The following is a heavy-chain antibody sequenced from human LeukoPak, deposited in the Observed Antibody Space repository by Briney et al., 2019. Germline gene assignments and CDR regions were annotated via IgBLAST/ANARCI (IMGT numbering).Heavy chain of an antibody. J-gene: IGHJ6*02. D-gene: IGHD5-12*01. CDR3: AKKQGGIIVATTLHYYYGMDV. Sequence: GGSLRLSCAAPGFTFSSYAMSWVRQAPGKGLEWVSAISGSGGSTYYADSVKGRFTISRDNSKNTLYLQMNSLRAEDTAVYYCAKKQGGIIVATTLHYYYGMDVWGQGTTVTVSS. V-gene: IGHV3-23*01. CDR2: ISGSGGST. CDR1: GFTFSSYA.